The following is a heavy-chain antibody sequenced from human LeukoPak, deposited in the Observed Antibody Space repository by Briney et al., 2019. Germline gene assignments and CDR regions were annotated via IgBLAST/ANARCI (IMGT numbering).Heavy chain of an antibody. Sequence: PSETLSLTCTVSGGSISSYYWSWIRQPPGKGLEWIGYIYYSGSTNYNPSLKSRVTISVDTFKNQFSLKLSSVTAADTAVYYCARLRVSYFDYWGQGTLVTVSS. CDR1: GGSISSYY. V-gene: IGHV4-59*08. J-gene: IGHJ4*02. CDR2: IYYSGST. CDR3: ARLRVSYFDY.